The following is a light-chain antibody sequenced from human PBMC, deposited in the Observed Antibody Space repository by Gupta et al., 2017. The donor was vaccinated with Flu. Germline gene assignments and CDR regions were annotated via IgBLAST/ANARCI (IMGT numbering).Light chain of an antibody. Sequence: QAVVTQAPSLTVSPGGTVNLTCGCSTVAVTTGHYPYWFQQQPGQAPRTLIDDADNRHSWTPARFSGALLGGKAVLTLSGAQPEDEADYYCLLSRFDSRAGVFGTGTRVTVL. V-gene: IGLV7-46*01. CDR2: DAD. CDR3: LLSRFDSRAGV. CDR1: TVAVTTGHY. J-gene: IGLJ1*01.